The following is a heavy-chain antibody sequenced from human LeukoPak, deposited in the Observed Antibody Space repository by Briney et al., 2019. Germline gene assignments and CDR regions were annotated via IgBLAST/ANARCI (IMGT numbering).Heavy chain of an antibody. Sequence: GGSLRLSCAASGFTFSSYAMSWVRQAPGKGLEWVSAISGSGGSTYYADSVKGRFTISRDNSKNTLYLQMNSLRAEDTAVYYCANSGSSTSGYFDYWGQGTLVTVSS. CDR2: ISGSGGST. J-gene: IGHJ4*02. CDR3: ANSGSSTSGYFDY. CDR1: GFTFSSYA. D-gene: IGHD1-26*01. V-gene: IGHV3-23*01.